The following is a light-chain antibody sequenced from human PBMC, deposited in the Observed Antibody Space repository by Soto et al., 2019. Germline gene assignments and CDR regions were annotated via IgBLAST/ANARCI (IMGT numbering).Light chain of an antibody. J-gene: IGLJ1*01. V-gene: IGLV2-11*01. Sequence: QSVLTQPRSVSGSPGQSVTVSCTGTSRDVGIYNYVSWYQQRPGTAPKVMIYDVTKRPSGVPDRFSGSKSANTASLTISGLQADDEADYYCSSYTAGGTIFGTGTKLTVL. CDR3: SSYTAGGTI. CDR1: SRDVGIYNY. CDR2: DVT.